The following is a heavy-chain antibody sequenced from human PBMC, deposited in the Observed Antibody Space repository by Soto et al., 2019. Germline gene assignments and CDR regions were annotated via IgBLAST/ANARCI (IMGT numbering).Heavy chain of an antibody. CDR1: GFSFTNYA. CDR3: VRDLRSGYLDY. D-gene: IGHD3-3*01. J-gene: IGHJ4*02. Sequence: EVQLLEAGGGLAQPGGSLRLSCAGSGFSFTNYAMMWVRQAPGKGLESVSGIYGNGAGISYADSVKGRFTIYRDNSKNTLYLQMNSLRVEDTALYYCVRDLRSGYLDYWGQGSLVTVSS. V-gene: IGHV3-23*01. CDR2: IYGNGAGI.